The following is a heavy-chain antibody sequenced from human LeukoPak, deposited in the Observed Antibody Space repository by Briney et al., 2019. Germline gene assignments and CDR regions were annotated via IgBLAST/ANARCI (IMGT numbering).Heavy chain of an antibody. CDR2: ISGSGGST. D-gene: IGHD6-13*01. CDR1: GFTFSSYA. CDR3: AKYSSSWLFDY. V-gene: IGHV3-23*01. Sequence: PGGSLRLSCAASGFTFSSYAMSWLRQAPGQGLVWVSAISGSGGSTYYADSVKGRFTISRGNSKNTLYLQMNSLRAEDTAVYYCAKYSSSWLFDYWGQGTLVTVSS. J-gene: IGHJ4*02.